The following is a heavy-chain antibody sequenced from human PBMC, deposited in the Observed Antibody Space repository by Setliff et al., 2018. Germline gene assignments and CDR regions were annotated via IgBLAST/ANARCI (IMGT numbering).Heavy chain of an antibody. CDR1: GGTFSDYH. V-gene: IGHV4-34*01. D-gene: IGHD6-6*01. J-gene: IGHJ4*02. CDR2: INHRGST. Sequence: PSETLSLTCAAYGGTFSDYHWTWIRQSPEKGLEWIGEINHRGSTNYNPSLKSRVTISIDTSREQFYLKLISMIAADTAVYYCARGRNIAARLLDSWGQGTLVTVSS. CDR3: ARGRNIAARLLDS.